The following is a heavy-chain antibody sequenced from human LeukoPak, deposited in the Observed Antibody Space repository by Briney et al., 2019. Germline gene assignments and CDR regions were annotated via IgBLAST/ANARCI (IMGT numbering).Heavy chain of an antibody. CDR2: ISGSGGNT. CDR3: AKGRGSSGSDYFDY. J-gene: IGHJ4*02. CDR1: GFTFSSFW. D-gene: IGHD6-19*01. V-gene: IGHV3-23*01. Sequence: GSLRLSRSASGFTFSSFWVSWVRQAPGKGLEWVPSISGSGGNTDYADSVKGRFTISRDNSKNTVFLQINSLRAEDTAVYYCAKGRGSSGSDYFDYWGQGTLVTVSS.